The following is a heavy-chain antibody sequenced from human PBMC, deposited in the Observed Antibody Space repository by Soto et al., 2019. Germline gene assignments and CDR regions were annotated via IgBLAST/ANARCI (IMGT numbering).Heavy chain of an antibody. CDR2: IYYSGST. J-gene: IGHJ3*02. Sequence: LSLTCTVSGGSISSGGYYWSWIRQHPGKGLEWIGYIYYSGSTYYNPSLKSRVTISVDTSKNQFSLKLSSVTAADTAVYYCARVIAAAASKAFDIWGQGTMVTVSS. D-gene: IGHD6-13*01. CDR1: GGSISSGGYY. V-gene: IGHV4-31*03. CDR3: ARVIAAAASKAFDI.